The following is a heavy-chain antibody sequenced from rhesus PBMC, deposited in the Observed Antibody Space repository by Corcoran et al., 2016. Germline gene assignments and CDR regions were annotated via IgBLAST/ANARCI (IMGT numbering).Heavy chain of an antibody. Sequence: EVQLVQSGAEVKRPGESLKISCKTSGYSCTSYCLSRVHQRPGKGLERMRACDTSDSDTSYSPSCQGHVTISSDKSISTAYLQWSSLKASDTARYYCAKDLRSNPDYWGQGVLVTVSS. D-gene: IGHD4-23*01. CDR2: CDTSDSDT. V-gene: IGHV5-2*01. J-gene: IGHJ4*01. CDR1: GYSCTSYC. CDR3: AKDLRSNPDY.